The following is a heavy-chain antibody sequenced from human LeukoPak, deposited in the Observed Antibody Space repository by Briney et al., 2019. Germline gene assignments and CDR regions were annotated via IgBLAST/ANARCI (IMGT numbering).Heavy chain of an antibody. CDR3: AKDIGGAPRGYSYGTTFDY. CDR1: GFTFDDYT. D-gene: IGHD5-18*01. V-gene: IGHV3-43*01. CDR2: ISWDGGST. Sequence: PGGSLRLSCAASGFTFDDYTMHWVRQAPGKGLEWVSLISWDGGSTYYADSVKGRFTISRDNSKNSLYLQMNSLRTEDTALYYCAKDIGGAPRGYSYGTTFDYWGQGTLVTVSS. J-gene: IGHJ4*02.